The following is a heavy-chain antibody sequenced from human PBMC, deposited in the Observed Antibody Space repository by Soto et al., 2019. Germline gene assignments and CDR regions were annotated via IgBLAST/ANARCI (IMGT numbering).Heavy chain of an antibody. J-gene: IGHJ5*02. CDR2: VYYSGSS. V-gene: IGHV4-30-4*02. CDR3: AKLSCTGSTCYFPGWFET. D-gene: IGHD2-15*01. CDR1: GDSISGGASF. Sequence: SETLSLPCTVSGDSISGGASFWSWIRQPPGKGLEWIANVYYSGSSSYNPSLKSRLTISVDTTKNQFSLQLKSMTAADTAVYYCAKLSCTGSTCYFPGWFETWGQGTLVAVSS.